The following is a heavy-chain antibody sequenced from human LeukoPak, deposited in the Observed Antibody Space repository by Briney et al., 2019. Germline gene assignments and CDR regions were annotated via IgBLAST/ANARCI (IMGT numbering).Heavy chain of an antibody. CDR2: IYYSGST. Sequence: SETLSLTCTVSGGSISSYYWSWIRQPPGKGLEWIGYIYYSGSTNYNPSLKSRVTISVDTSKNQFSLKLSSVTAADTAVYYCARDRVYYDSSGYDYWAQGTLVTVSS. D-gene: IGHD3-22*01. J-gene: IGHJ4*02. V-gene: IGHV4-59*01. CDR3: ARDRVYYDSSGYDY. CDR1: GGSISSYY.